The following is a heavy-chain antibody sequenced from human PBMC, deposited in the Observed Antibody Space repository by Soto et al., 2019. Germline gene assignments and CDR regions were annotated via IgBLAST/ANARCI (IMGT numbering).Heavy chain of an antibody. D-gene: IGHD3-22*01. CDR1: GGSISSGDYY. V-gene: IGHV4-30-4*01. CDR2: ISFSGNT. Sequence: PSETLSLTCTVSGGSISSGDYYWSWIRQPPGKGLEWIGYISFSGNTYYNPSLKSRVTISLDTSKNQFSLKLSSVTAADTAVYYCARDIWGYGNSGYFSSRFDYWGQGTLVTVSS. J-gene: IGHJ4*02. CDR3: ARDIWGYGNSGYFSSRFDY.